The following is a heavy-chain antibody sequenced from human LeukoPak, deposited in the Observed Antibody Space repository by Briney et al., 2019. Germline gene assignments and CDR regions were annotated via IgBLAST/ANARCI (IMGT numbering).Heavy chain of an antibody. J-gene: IGHJ4*02. Sequence: ASVKVSCKASGYTFSAYYMHWVRQAPGQGLEWMGWINPSTGGTNYAQSLQGRVTMTRDTSTSTAYMELIGLRSDDTAMYYSSRGGYHVGLDYWGEGTLVAVSS. D-gene: IGHD5-12*01. CDR3: SRGGYHVGLDY. CDR1: GYTFSAYY. CDR2: INPSTGGT. V-gene: IGHV1-2*02.